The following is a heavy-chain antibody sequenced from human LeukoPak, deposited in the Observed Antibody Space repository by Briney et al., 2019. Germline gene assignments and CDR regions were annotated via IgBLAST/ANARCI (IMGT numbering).Heavy chain of an antibody. Sequence: GGSLRLSCAASGFTFSSYSMNWVRQAPGKGLEWVSYISSSSSTIYYADSVKGRFTISRDNAKNSLYLQMNSLRAEDTAVYYCARDFGSIAAAPDAFDIWGQGTMVTVSS. CDR3: ARDFGSIAAAPDAFDI. CDR2: ISSSSSTI. CDR1: GFTFSSYS. D-gene: IGHD6-13*01. J-gene: IGHJ3*02. V-gene: IGHV3-48*01.